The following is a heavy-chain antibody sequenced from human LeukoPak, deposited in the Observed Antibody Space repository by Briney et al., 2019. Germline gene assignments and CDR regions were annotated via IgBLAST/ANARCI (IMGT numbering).Heavy chain of an antibody. J-gene: IGHJ4*02. V-gene: IGHV3-30*18. Sequence: GGSLRLSCAAAGFTFSNYGMHWVSQAPGKGLEWVAVISYDGSNKYYADSVKGRFTISRDNSKNTLYLQMNSLRAEDTAVYYCAKDSTVVVPAGMVYWGQGTLVTVSS. D-gene: IGHD2-2*01. CDR3: AKDSTVVVPAGMVY. CDR1: GFTFSNYG. CDR2: ISYDGSNK.